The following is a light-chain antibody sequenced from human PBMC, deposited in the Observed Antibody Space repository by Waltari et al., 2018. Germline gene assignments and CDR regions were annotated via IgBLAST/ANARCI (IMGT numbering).Light chain of an antibody. CDR2: GAS. CDR1: QSVSSK. V-gene: IGKV3-15*01. CDR3: QHYYNWPPVT. J-gene: IGKJ5*01. Sequence: EIVITQSPATLSVSPGERATLSCRASQSVSSKLTWYQQKPGQAPRLLIYGASTRATGIPARFSGSGSGTDFTLTISSLQSEDFAVYYCQHYYNWPPVTFGQGTRLEIK.